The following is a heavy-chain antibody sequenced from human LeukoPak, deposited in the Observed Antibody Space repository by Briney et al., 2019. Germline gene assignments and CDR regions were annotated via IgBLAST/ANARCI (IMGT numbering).Heavy chain of an antibody. CDR2: INHSGST. CDR1: GGSFSGYY. V-gene: IGHV4-34*01. D-gene: IGHD5-12*01. CDR3: ARGRLATKFLYYYYYGMDV. Sequence: SETLSLTCVVYGGSFSGYYWSWIRQPPGKGLEWIGEINHSGSTNYNPSLKSRVTISVDTSKNQFSLKLGSVTAADTAVYYCARGRLATKFLYYYYYGMDVWGQGTTVTVSS. J-gene: IGHJ6*02.